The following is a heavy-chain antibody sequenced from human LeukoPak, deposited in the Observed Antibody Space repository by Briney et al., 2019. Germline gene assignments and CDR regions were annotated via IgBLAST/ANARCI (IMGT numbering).Heavy chain of an antibody. CDR1: GFTFSNYA. CDR2: ISGSGSST. CDR3: AKDRSVTIFGVVRAPHWFDP. Sequence: GGSLRLSCAASGFTFSNYAMSWVRQAPGKGLGWVSSISGSGSSTYYADSVKGRFTISRDNSKNTLYLQMNSLRAEDTAVYYCAKDRSVTIFGVVRAPHWFDPWGQGTLVTVSS. V-gene: IGHV3-23*01. D-gene: IGHD3-3*01. J-gene: IGHJ5*02.